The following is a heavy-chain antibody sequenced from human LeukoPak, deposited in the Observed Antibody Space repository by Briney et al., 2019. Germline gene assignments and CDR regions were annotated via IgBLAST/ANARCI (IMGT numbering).Heavy chain of an antibody. J-gene: IGHJ4*02. CDR1: GGSISSYY. D-gene: IGHD5-18*01. Sequence: SETLSLTCTVSGGSISSYYWSWIRQPPGKGLEWIGHIYYSGSTNYTPSLKSRVTMSVDTSKNQFSLKLTSVTAADTAVYYCARLGYSYGYPLDYWGQGTLVTVSS. V-gene: IGHV4-59*08. CDR3: ARLGYSYGYPLDY. CDR2: IYYSGST.